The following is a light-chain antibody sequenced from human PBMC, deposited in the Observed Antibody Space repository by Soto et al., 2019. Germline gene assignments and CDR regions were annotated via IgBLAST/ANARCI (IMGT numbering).Light chain of an antibody. Sequence: QSVLTQPASVSGSPGQSITISCTGTSRDVGGYNYVSWYQQHPGKAPKLVIYEVTYRPSGVSARFSGSKFQNTASLTISGLQAEDEADYYCSSFRSGSVVLFGGGTKLTVL. CDR2: EVT. CDR1: SRDVGGYNY. V-gene: IGLV2-14*01. J-gene: IGLJ3*02. CDR3: SSFRSGSVVL.